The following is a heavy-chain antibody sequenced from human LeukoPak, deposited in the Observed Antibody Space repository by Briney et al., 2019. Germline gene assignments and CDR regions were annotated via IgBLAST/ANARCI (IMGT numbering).Heavy chain of an antibody. CDR1: GDSISSSRFY. J-gene: IGHJ4*02. CDR3: ARRDVGATIDY. V-gene: IGHV4-39*01. CDR2: ILYTGRT. Sequence: SETLSLTCTVSGDSISSSRFYWAWIRQPPGKGLEWIGSILYTGRTFYNPSLKSRVTISVDTSKNQFSLRLGSVTASDTAVYYCARRDVGATIDYWGQGTLVAVSS. D-gene: IGHD1-26*01.